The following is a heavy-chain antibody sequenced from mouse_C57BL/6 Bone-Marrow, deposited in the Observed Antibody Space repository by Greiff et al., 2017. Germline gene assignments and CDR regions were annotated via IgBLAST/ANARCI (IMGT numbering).Heavy chain of an antibody. CDR3: ARGDDDGVYYFDY. J-gene: IGHJ2*01. D-gene: IGHD2-4*01. CDR2: IDPSDSYT. V-gene: IGHV1-59*01. CDR1: GYTFTSYW. Sequence: VQLQQPGAELVRPGTSVKLSCKASGYTFTSYWMHWVKQRPGQGLEWIGVIDPSDSYTNYNQKFKGKATLTVDTSSSTAYMQLSSLTSEDSAVXYCARGDDDGVYYFDYWGQGTTLTVSS.